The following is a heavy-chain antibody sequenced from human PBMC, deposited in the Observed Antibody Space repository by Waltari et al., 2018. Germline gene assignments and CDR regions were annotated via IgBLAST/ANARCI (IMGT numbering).Heavy chain of an antibody. D-gene: IGHD3-10*01. V-gene: IGHV4-59*01. Sequence: QVQLQESGPGLVKPSETLSLPCTVSGDSISRYSWSWLRQPPGQGLEWIGYIYYSGSNNYNPSLKSRVTISVDTSKNQFSLKLSSVTAADTAVYYCARVGEDGTYYYGSGSNWFDPWGQGTLVTVSS. CDR3: ARVGEDGTYYYGSGSNWFDP. CDR1: GDSISRYS. J-gene: IGHJ5*02. CDR2: IYYSGSN.